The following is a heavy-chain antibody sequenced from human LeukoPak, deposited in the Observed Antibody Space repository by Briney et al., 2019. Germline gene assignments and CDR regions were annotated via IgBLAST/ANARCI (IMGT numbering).Heavy chain of an antibody. D-gene: IGHD3-9*01. CDR1: GGSISSFY. V-gene: IGHV4-4*07. CDR2: IYTSGST. J-gene: IGHJ6*03. Sequence: PSETLSLTCTVSGGSISSFYWSWIRQPAGKGLEWIGRIYTSGSTNYNPSLKSRVTMSVDTSKSQFSLKLRSATAADTAVYYCARDRTYHYDILTGPHLRFMDVWGKGTTVTISS. CDR3: ARDRTYHYDILTGPHLRFMDV.